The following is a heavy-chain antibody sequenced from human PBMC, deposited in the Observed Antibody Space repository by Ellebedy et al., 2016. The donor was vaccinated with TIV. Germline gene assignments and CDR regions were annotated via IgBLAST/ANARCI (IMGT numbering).Heavy chain of an antibody. CDR2: ITSNTDGGTT. CDR1: GFTFSLYT. D-gene: IGHD3-10*01. J-gene: IGHJ4*02. Sequence: PGGSLRLSCAASGFTFSLYTVNWVRQAPGKGLEWVGRITSNTDGGTTDYGAPVTGRFSISRDDSKNTLYLQMNSLRTEDTAMYYCATTYGSGSYNWGQGTLVTVSS. V-gene: IGHV3-15*01. CDR3: ATTYGSGSYN.